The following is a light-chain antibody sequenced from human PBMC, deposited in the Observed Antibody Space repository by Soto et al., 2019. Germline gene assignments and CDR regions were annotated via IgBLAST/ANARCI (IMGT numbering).Light chain of an antibody. CDR3: QSYDSSLSGYV. CDR2: GNS. V-gene: IGLV1-40*01. CDR1: SSNIGAGYD. Sequence: QSVLTQPPSVSGAPGQRVTISCTESSSNIGAGYDVHWYQQLPGTAPKVLIYGNSNRPSGVPDRFSGSKSGTSASLAITGLQAEDEADYYCQSYDSSLSGYVFGTGTRSPS. J-gene: IGLJ1*01.